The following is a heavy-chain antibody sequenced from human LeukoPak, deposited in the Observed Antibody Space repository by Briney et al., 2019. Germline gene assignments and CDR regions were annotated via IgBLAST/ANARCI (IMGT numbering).Heavy chain of an antibody. CDR2: ISGSGGST. Sequence: GGSRRLSCAASGFTFSSYAMSWVRQAPGRGLEWVSAISGSGGSTYYADSVKGRFTISRDNSKNTLYLQMNSLRAEDTAVYYCAPSVSSSPYFDYWGQGTLVTVSS. CDR3: APSVSSSPYFDY. J-gene: IGHJ4*02. D-gene: IGHD6-6*01. V-gene: IGHV3-23*01. CDR1: GFTFSSYA.